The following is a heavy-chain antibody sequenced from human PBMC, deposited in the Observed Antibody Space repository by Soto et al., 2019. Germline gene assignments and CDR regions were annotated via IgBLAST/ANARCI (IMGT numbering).Heavy chain of an antibody. CDR3: ARDPLWGTAMVLWYFDR. CDR2: ISYDGSNK. Sequence: QVQLVESGGGVVQPGRSLRLSCAASGFTFNSYAMHWVRQAPGKGLEWVAIISYDGSNKYYADSVKGRFTISRDNSKNTLYPQMNSLRAKDTAVYDCARDPLWGTAMVLWYFDRWGRGTLVTVSS. V-gene: IGHV3-30-3*01. CDR1: GFTFNSYA. D-gene: IGHD5-18*01. J-gene: IGHJ2*01.